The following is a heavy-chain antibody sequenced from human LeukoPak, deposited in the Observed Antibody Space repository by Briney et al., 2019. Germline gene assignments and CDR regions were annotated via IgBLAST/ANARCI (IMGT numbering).Heavy chain of an antibody. CDR3: ARHTPSGYYGMDV. CDR1: GVSIRGYY. CDR2: ISYSGSS. Sequence: SETLSLTCTVSGVSIRGYYWSWIRQPPGNGLEWIGYISYSGSSNYNPSLQSRVTISVDTSKNQFSLKLGSVTAADTAVYYCARHTPSGYYGMDVWGQGTTVTVSS. D-gene: IGHD3-10*01. V-gene: IGHV4-59*08. J-gene: IGHJ6*02.